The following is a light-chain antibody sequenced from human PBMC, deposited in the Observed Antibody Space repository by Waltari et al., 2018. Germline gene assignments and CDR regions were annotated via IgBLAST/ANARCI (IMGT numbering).Light chain of an antibody. V-gene: IGKV1-12*01. CDR2: AAS. CDR3: QQGYNTPWT. Sequence: DIQMTQSPSSLSASVVAKVPITCRASQDVRGWLAWYQQKPGKAPKLLIYAASTLQSGVPSRFSGSESGTDYTLTISSLQPEDFASYYCQQGYNTPWTFGQGTKVEVK. J-gene: IGKJ1*01. CDR1: QDVRGW.